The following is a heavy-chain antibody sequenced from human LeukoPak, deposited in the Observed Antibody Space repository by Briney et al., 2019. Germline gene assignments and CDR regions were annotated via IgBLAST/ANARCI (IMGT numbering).Heavy chain of an antibody. CDR3: ARESYYFDY. CDR2: IYYSGST. CDR1: GGSISSSSYY. V-gene: IGHV4-30-4*08. J-gene: IGHJ4*02. D-gene: IGHD3/OR15-3a*01. Sequence: SETLSLTCTVSGGSISSSSYYWGWIRQPPGKGLEWIGYIYYSGSTYYNPSLKSRVTISVDTSKNQFSLKLSSVTAADTAVYYCARESYYFDYWGQGTLITVSS.